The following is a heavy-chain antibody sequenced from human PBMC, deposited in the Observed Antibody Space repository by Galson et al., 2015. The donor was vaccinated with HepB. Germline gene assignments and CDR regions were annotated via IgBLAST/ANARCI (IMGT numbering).Heavy chain of an antibody. V-gene: IGHV3-21*01. CDR1: GFTFSSYS. CDR3: ARITTVVTPRAPI. J-gene: IGHJ3*02. CDR2: ISSSSSYI. Sequence: SLRLSCAASGFTFSSYSMNWVRQAPGKGLEWVSSISSSSSYIYYADSVKGRFTISRDNAKNSLYLQMNSLRAEDMAVYYCARITTVVTPRAPIWGQGTMVTVSS. D-gene: IGHD4-23*01.